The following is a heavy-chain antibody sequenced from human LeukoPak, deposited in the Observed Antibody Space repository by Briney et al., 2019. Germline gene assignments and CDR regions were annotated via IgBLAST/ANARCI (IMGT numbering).Heavy chain of an antibody. CDR2: ISSSGSTI. D-gene: IGHD3-10*01. V-gene: IGHV3-48*03. CDR1: GFTFSSYE. CDR3: AKRGIVIRAVIIIGFHKEAYYFDY. J-gene: IGHJ4*02. Sequence: LAGGSLRLSCAASGFTFSSYEMNWVRQAPGKGLEWVSYISSSGSTIYYADSVKGRFTISRDNAKNSLYLQMNSLRVEDTAVYFCAKRGIVIRAVIIIGFHKEAYYFDYWGQGILVTVSS.